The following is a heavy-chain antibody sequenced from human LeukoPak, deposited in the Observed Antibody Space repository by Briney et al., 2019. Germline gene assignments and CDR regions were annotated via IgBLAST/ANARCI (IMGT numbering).Heavy chain of an antibody. D-gene: IGHD3-3*01. CDR3: ARKVTYYDFWSGYYPNWFDP. CDR2: IYYSGST. V-gene: IGHV4-39*07. CDR1: GGSISSSSYY. Sequence: SETLSLTCTVSGGSISSSSYYWGWIRQPPGKGLEWIGSIYYSGSTYYNPSLKSRVTISVDTSKNQFSLKLSSVTAADTAVYYCARKVTYYDFWSGYYPNWFDPWGQGTLVTVSS. J-gene: IGHJ5*02.